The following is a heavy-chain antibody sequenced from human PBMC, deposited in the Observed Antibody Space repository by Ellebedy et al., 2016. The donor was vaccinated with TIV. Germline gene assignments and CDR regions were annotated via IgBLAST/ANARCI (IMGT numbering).Heavy chain of an antibody. CDR3: ARVGYSGYGDFDYQYFYMDV. D-gene: IGHD5-12*01. CDR1: GFTFSTYT. CDR2: ISPSGTFI. Sequence: GESLKISXAASGFTFSTYTMNWVRQAPGKGLEWVSSISPSGTFIYYGDSLKGRFTISRDNAKNSLYLQMDSLRAEDTAVYYCARVGYSGYGDFDYQYFYMDVWGNGTAVTVSS. V-gene: IGHV3-21*01. J-gene: IGHJ6*03.